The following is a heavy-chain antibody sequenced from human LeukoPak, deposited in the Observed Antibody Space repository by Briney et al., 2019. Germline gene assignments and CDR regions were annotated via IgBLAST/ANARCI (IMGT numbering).Heavy chain of an antibody. CDR2: IYGADYTT. J-gene: IGHJ4*02. V-gene: IGHV5-51*01. CDR3: ARRPAGARTFDY. D-gene: IGHD2-2*01. CDR1: GYSFTSYW. Sequence: GESLKISCKGSGYSFTSYWIGWVRQMPGKGLEWMGVIYGADYTTIYSPPFHGQITVSADKSICTAYLQWTSLKASDTAMYYCARRPAGARTFDYWGQGALVTVSS.